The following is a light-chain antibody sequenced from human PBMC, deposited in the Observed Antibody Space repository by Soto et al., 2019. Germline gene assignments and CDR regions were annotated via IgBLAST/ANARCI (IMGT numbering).Light chain of an antibody. CDR2: GAS. V-gene: IGKV3D-15*01. J-gene: IGKJ1*01. CDR1: QSVSSN. Sequence: EIVMTQSPATLSLSPGERATLSCRASQSVSSNVAWYQQIPGQTPRLLIYGASTRATGIPARFSGSGSGTDFTLTISSLEPEDFAVYYCHQRQSWPRTFGQGTKVDI. CDR3: HQRQSWPRT.